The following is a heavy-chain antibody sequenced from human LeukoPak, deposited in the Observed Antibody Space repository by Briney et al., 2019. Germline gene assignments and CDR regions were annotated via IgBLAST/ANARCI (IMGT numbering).Heavy chain of an antibody. CDR3: ARACRDGYNCGPYVFDY. D-gene: IGHD5-24*01. CDR1: GYTFSSYA. Sequence: GASVTVSCKASGYTFSSYAISWVRQAPGQGLEWMGGIIPIFGTASYAQKFQGRVTITADESTSTAYMELSSLRSEDTAVYYCARACRDGYNCGPYVFDYWGQGTLVTVSS. V-gene: IGHV1-69*13. CDR2: IIPIFGTA. J-gene: IGHJ4*02.